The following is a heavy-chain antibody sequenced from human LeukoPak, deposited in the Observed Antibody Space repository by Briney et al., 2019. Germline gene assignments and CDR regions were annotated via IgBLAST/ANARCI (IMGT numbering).Heavy chain of an antibody. D-gene: IGHD1-26*01. CDR2: IYYSGST. Sequence: SETLSLTCTVSGGSISSSSYYWGWIRQPPGKGLEWIGSIYYSGSTYYNPSLKSRVTISVDTSKNQFSLKLSSVTAADTAVYYCARRGIAGATAIFDYWGQGTLVTVSS. CDR1: GGSISSSSYY. J-gene: IGHJ4*02. V-gene: IGHV4-39*07. CDR3: ARRGIAGATAIFDY.